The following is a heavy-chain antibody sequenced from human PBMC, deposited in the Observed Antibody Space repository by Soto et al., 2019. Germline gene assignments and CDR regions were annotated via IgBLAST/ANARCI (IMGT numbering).Heavy chain of an antibody. Sequence: GGSLRLSCAASGFTFSSYWMSWVRQAPGKGLEWVANIKQDGSEKYYVDSVKGRFTISRDNAKNSLYLQMNSLRAEDTAVYYCAARGVAFPYGPDVLDFWGQGTLVTVSS. CDR1: GFTFSSYW. D-gene: IGHD3-3*02. CDR2: IKQDGSEK. J-gene: IGHJ3*01. CDR3: AARGVAFPYGPDVLDF. V-gene: IGHV3-7*01.